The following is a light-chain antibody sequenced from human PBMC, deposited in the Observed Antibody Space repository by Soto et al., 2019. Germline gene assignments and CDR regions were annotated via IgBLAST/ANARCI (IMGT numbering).Light chain of an antibody. J-gene: IGKJ1*01. CDR1: QSITDW. CDR3: QYWDNYSWT. Sequence: DIQMTQSPSTLSGSVGERVTITCRASQSITDWLAWYQQKPGKAPKFLIYKASNLEGGVPSRFSGSGSGTEFTLTISSVQPDDFATYYCQYWDNYSWTFGQGTKVEIK. V-gene: IGKV1-5*03. CDR2: KAS.